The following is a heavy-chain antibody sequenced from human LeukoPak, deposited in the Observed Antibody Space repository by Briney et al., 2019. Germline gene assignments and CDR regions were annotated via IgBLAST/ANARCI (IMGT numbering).Heavy chain of an antibody. J-gene: IGHJ4*02. CDR2: ISYDGSNK. CDR3: AKESGWYDY. D-gene: IGHD6-19*01. CDR1: GFTFSSYA. V-gene: IGHV3-30*18. Sequence: GRSLRLSCAASGFTFSSYAMHWVRQAPGKGLEWVAVISYDGSNKYYADSVKGRFTISRDNSKNTLYLQMNSLRAEDTAVYYCAKESGWYDYWGQGTLVTVSS.